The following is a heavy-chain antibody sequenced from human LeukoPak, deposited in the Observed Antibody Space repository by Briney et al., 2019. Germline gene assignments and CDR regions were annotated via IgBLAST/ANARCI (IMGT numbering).Heavy chain of an antibody. CDR2: IGGVAVSS. CDR3: VKDQFPGNGIYDPFDK. V-gene: IGHV3-23*01. D-gene: IGHD2-8*01. Sequence: PGGSLRLSCAASGFTFSSYAMSWVRQAPGKGLEWVSTIGGVAVSSDYADSVRGRFSFSRDDSKNTVYLQMNSLRVEGTAVYYCVKDQFPGNGIYDPFDKWGQGTMVTVS. CDR1: GFTFSSYA. J-gene: IGHJ3*02.